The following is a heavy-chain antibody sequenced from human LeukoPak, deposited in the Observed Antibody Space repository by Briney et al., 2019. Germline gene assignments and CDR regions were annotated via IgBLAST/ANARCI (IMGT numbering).Heavy chain of an antibody. D-gene: IGHD6-13*01. Sequence: GGSLRLSCAASGFTFSNYGMSWVRQAPGKGLEWVSAISGSGGSTYYADSVKGRFTISRDNSKNTLYLQMNSLRAEDTAVYYCAREDDGIAAAGSWSDYWGQGTLVTVSS. V-gene: IGHV3-23*01. CDR3: AREDDGIAAAGSWSDY. CDR2: ISGSGGST. CDR1: GFTFSNYG. J-gene: IGHJ4*02.